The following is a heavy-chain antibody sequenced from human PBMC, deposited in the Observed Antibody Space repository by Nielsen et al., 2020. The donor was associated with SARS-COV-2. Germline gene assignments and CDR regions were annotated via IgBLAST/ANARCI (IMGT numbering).Heavy chain of an antibody. J-gene: IGHJ4*02. D-gene: IGHD6-13*01. CDR2: ISSSSYT. CDR3: ASPIIAAAGKDY. V-gene: IGHV3-11*06. CDR1: GFTFSDYY. Sequence: GESLKISCAASGFTFSDYYMSWIRQAPGKGLEWVSYISSSSYTNYADSVKGRFTISRDNAKNSLYLQMNSLRAEDTAVYYCASPIIAAAGKDYWGQGTLVTVSS.